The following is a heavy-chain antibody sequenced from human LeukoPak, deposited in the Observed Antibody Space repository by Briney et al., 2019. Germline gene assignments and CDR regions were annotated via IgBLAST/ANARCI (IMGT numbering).Heavy chain of an antibody. CDR3: AREAYSGSYYGVDY. CDR1: GFNFNTYS. D-gene: IGHD1-26*01. J-gene: IGHJ4*02. V-gene: IGHV3-48*01. CDR2: ISSNRNTI. Sequence: GGSLRLSCAASGFNFNTYSLNWVRQAPGKGLEWVSYISSNRNTIYYADFVKGRFTSSRDNAKKSLYLQMNSLRVEDTAVYYCAREAYSGSYYGVDYWGQGTLVTVSS.